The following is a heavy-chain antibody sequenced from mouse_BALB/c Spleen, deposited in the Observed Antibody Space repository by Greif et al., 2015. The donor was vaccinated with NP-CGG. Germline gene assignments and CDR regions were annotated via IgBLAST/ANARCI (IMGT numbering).Heavy chain of an antibody. CDR2: IDPANGNT. D-gene: IGHD1-1*02. J-gene: IGHJ1*01. CDR1: GFNIKDTY. Sequence: EVKLMESGAELVKPGASVKLSCTASGFNIKDTYMHWVKQRPEQGLEWIGRIDPANGNTKYDPKFQGKATITADTSSNTPSLQLSSPTSEDTAVYYCAIWDSYFDVWGAESTLTVSS. CDR3: AIWDSYFDV. V-gene: IGHV14-3*02.